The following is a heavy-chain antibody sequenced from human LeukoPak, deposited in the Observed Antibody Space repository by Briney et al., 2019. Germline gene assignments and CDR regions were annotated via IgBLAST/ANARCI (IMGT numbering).Heavy chain of an antibody. CDR2: ISAYNGNT. Sequence: EASVKVSCKASGYTFTSYGISWVRQAPGQGLEWMGWISAYNGNTNYAQKLQGRVTMTTDTSTSTAYMELRSLRSDDTAVYYCARCSSTSCYNWFDPWGQGTLVTVSS. D-gene: IGHD2-2*01. CDR3: ARCSSTSCYNWFDP. CDR1: GYTFTSYG. V-gene: IGHV1-18*01. J-gene: IGHJ5*02.